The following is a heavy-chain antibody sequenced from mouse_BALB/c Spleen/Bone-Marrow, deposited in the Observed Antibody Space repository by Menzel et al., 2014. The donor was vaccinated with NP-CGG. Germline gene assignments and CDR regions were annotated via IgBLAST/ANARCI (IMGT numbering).Heavy chain of an antibody. V-gene: IGHV5-4*02. CDR1: GFTFSDYY. CDR3: ANYYGSTWFAY. Sequence: EVMLVESGGGLVKPGGSLKLSCAASGFTFSDYYMYWVRQTPKKRLEWVATISDGGSYTYYPDSVKGRFTISRDNAKNNLYLQMSGLKSEDTAMYYYANYYGSTWFAYWGQGTLVIVSA. D-gene: IGHD1-1*01. CDR2: ISDGGSYT. J-gene: IGHJ3*01.